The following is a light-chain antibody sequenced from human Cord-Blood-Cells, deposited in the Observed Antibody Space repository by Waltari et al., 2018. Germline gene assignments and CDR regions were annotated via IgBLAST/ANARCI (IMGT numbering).Light chain of an antibody. V-gene: IGKV3-20*01. J-gene: IGKJ4*01. Sequence: IVMPQSPGPLSLSPGDRATLSCRASQRVSSSYSAWYQQKPGQAPRLLSYGASSRATGIPDRFSGSGSGTDFTVTSSRLEPEDVSVYYCQQYGSSPLTFGGGTKVEIK. CDR3: QQYGSSPLT. CDR1: QRVSSSY. CDR2: GAS.